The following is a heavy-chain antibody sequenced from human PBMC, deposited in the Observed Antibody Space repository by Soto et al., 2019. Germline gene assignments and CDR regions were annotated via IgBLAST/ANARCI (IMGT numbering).Heavy chain of an antibody. Sequence: EVHLLESGGGLVQPGGSLRLSCAASGFAFSSYAMSWVRQAPGQGLDWVSAISDSGAGTYYADSVKGRFTISRDNSKNNLYLQMNSLRAEDTAVYYCAKDSSGKYGVFDYWGQGTLVTVSS. CDR3: AKDSSGKYGVFDY. D-gene: IGHD6-19*01. V-gene: IGHV3-23*01. J-gene: IGHJ4*02. CDR2: ISDSGAGT. CDR1: GFAFSSYA.